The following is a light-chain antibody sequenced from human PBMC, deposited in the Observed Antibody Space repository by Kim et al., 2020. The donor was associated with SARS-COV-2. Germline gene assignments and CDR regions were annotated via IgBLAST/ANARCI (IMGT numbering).Light chain of an antibody. V-gene: IGLV3-21*04. CDR2: YDR. J-gene: IGLJ2*01. Sequence: PGETARITSETNNFGSKSVHWYQQKPGQAPLLVLYYDRDRPSGIPERFSGSNSRNTATLTISWVEAGDEADYYCQVWDNAINHVIFGGGTQLTVL. CDR1: NFGSKS. CDR3: QVWDNAINHVI.